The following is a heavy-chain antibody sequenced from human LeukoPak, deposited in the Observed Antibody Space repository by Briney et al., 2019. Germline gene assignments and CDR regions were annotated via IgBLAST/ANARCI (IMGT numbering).Heavy chain of an antibody. CDR2: IYPGDSDT. CDR3: ARHAQGGCSGGSCYSAPPDYFDY. V-gene: IGHV5-51*01. Sequence: GESLKISCKGSGYSFTSHWIGWVRQMPGKGLEWMGIIYPGDSDTRYSPSFQGQVTISADKSISTAYLQWSSLKASDTAMYYCARHAQGGCSGGSCYSAPPDYFDYWGQGTLVTVSS. D-gene: IGHD2-15*01. J-gene: IGHJ4*02. CDR1: GYSFTSHW.